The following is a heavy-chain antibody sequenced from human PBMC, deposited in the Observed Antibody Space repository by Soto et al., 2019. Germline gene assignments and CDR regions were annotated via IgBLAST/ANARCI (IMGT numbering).Heavy chain of an antibody. Sequence: QVQLVQSGAEVKKPGASVKVSCKASGYTFTNFGISWVRQAPGQGLEWMGWISAYNGNTNYAQKFQGRVTMTTDTSTSTPSMEVRSLSFVDTAVYSSARGGTPIDYWGQGTLVTVSS. CDR1: GYTFTNFG. V-gene: IGHV1-18*01. CDR3: ARGGTPIDY. D-gene: IGHD3-16*01. CDR2: ISAYNGNT. J-gene: IGHJ4*02.